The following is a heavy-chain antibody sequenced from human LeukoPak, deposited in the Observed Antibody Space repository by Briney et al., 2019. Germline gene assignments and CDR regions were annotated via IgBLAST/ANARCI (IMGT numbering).Heavy chain of an antibody. J-gene: IGHJ4*02. CDR3: AKDGGSVDTAMVTVSVDY. Sequence: PGRSLRLSCAASGFTFSSYAMHWVRQAPGKGLEWVAVISYDGSNKYYADSVKGRFTISRDNSKNTLYLQMNSLRAEDTAVYYCAKDGGSVDTAMVTVSVDYWGQGTLVTVSS. CDR2: ISYDGSNK. V-gene: IGHV3-30*04. D-gene: IGHD5-18*01. CDR1: GFTFSSYA.